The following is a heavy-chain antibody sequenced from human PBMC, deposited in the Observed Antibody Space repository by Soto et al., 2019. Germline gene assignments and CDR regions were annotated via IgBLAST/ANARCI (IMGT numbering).Heavy chain of an antibody. CDR3: ARYYYDSSGYYWFDP. Sequence: SETLSLTCTVSGGSISSYYWSWIRQPPGKGLEWIGYIYYSGSTNYSPSLKSRVTISVDTSKNQFSLKLSSVTAADTAVYYCARYYYDSSGYYWFDPWGQGTLVTVSS. V-gene: IGHV4-59*01. CDR1: GGSISSYY. D-gene: IGHD3-22*01. J-gene: IGHJ5*02. CDR2: IYYSGST.